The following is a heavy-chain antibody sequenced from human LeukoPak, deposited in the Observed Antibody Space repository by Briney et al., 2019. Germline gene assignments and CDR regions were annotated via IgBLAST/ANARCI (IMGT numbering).Heavy chain of an antibody. CDR2: MNPNNGNT. CDR3: ASRVVGYCSGGSCPDDAFDI. D-gene: IGHD2-15*01. V-gene: IGHV1-8*01. Sequence: GASVKVSCKASGYTFTSYDINWLRQANGQGLEWMGWMNPNNGNTGYAQKIQGRVTMTRNTSISTAYMELSSLRSEDTAVYDCASRVVGYCSGGSCPDDAFDIWGQGTMVTVSS. CDR1: GYTFTSYD. J-gene: IGHJ3*02.